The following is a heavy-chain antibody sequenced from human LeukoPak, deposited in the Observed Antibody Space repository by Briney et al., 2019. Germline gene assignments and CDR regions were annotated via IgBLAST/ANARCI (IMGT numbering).Heavy chain of an antibody. CDR2: IYYSGST. V-gene: IGHV4-39*01. J-gene: IGHJ5*01. D-gene: IGHD6-19*01. Sequence: SETLSLTCTVSGGSISSSSYYWGWIRQPPGKGLEWIGSIYYSGSTYYNPSLKSRVTISVDTSKNQFSLKLSSVTAADTAVYYCARHGGGYSSGWYEFWGQGTLVTVSS. CDR1: GGSISSSSYY. CDR3: ARHGGGYSSGWYEF.